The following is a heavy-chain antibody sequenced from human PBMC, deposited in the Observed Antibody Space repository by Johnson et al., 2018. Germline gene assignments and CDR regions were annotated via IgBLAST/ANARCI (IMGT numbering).Heavy chain of an antibody. J-gene: IGHJ3*02. D-gene: IGHD2-15*01. CDR3: ARASYLDIGAFEM. CDR2: IYSDDST. V-gene: IGHV3-66*01. CDR1: GFTVSGNY. Sequence: EVQLVESGGDLVQPGGSLRLSCAVAGFTVSGNYVTWVRQAPGTGLEWVSVIYSDDSTYYSDSVRDRFTISRDNAKNMVYLQLNSLRGDDTALYYCARASYLDIGAFEMWGQGTMVTVSS.